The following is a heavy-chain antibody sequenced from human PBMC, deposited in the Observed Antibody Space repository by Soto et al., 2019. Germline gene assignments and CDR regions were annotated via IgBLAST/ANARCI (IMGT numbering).Heavy chain of an antibody. CDR1: GFTFSSYA. D-gene: IGHD2-2*01. CDR3: AKDFVGGGYCSSTSCYFAFDI. Sequence: GGSLRLSCAASGFTFSSYAMSWVRQAPGKGLEWVSAISGSGGSTYYADSVKGRFTISRDNSKNTLYLQMNSLRAEDTAVYYCAKDFVGGGYCSSTSCYFAFDIWGQGTMVTVSS. J-gene: IGHJ3*02. V-gene: IGHV3-23*01. CDR2: ISGSGGST.